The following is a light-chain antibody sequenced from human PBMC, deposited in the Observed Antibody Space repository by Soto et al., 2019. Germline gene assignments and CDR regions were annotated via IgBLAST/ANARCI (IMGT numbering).Light chain of an antibody. Sequence: DIQMTQSPSSVSAYVGGRVTITCRASQDIARWLGGYQQKPGKAPQLLIYAAASLQNGVPSSFSGSGSGTDFTLTINSLQHKDCATYYCQQANSFPPSFGGGTKEEIK. J-gene: IGKJ4*01. CDR2: AAA. V-gene: IGKV1-12*01. CDR1: QDIARW. CDR3: QQANSFPPS.